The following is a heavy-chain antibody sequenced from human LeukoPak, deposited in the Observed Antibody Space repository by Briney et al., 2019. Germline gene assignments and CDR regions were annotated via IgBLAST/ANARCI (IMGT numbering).Heavy chain of an antibody. Sequence: PGRSLRLSCAASAFTLTSYGMHWVRQAPGKGLEWVAVIWYDGSSEYYADSVKGRFTISRDNSINTLYLQMNSLGVGDTAVYYCARYSSTSNYYYGMDVWGQATTVTVSS. D-gene: IGHD6-19*01. CDR3: ARYSSTSNYYYGMDV. CDR1: AFTLTSYG. J-gene: IGHJ6*01. CDR2: IWYDGSSE. V-gene: IGHV3-33*01.